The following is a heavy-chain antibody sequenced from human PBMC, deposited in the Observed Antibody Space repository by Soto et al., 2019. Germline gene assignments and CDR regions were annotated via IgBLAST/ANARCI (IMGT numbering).Heavy chain of an antibody. CDR2: IGTAGDT. CDR3: ARRPGESYGMDV. CDR1: GFTFSSYD. Sequence: EVQLVESGGGLVQPGGSLRLACAASGFTFSSYDMHWVFQATGKGLEWVSAIGTAGDTYCPGSVKGRFTLSRENSKHSLYLQMNSLRAGDTAVYYGARRPGESYGMDVWGQGTTLTVAS. D-gene: IGHD3-10*01. V-gene: IGHV3-13*04. J-gene: IGHJ6*02.